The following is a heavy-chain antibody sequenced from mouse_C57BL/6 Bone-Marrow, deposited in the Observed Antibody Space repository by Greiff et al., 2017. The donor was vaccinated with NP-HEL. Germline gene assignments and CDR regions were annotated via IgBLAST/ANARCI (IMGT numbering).Heavy chain of an antibody. CDR2: SRNKANDYTT. D-gene: IGHD2-12*01. Sequence: EVKVVESGGGLVQSGRSLRLSCATSGFTFSDFYMEWVRQAPGKGLEWIAASRNKANDYTTEYSASVKGRFIVSRDTSQSILYLQMNALRAEDTAIYYCARGYYKAYWGQGTLVTVSA. J-gene: IGHJ3*01. CDR1: GFTFSDFY. CDR3: ARGYYKAY. V-gene: IGHV7-1*01.